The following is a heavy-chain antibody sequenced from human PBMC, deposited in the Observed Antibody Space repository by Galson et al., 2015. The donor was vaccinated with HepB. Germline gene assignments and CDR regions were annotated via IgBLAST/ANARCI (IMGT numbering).Heavy chain of an antibody. CDR1: GYTFTGYY. CDR2: INPNSGGT. Sequence: QSGAEVKKPGESLRISCKASGYTFTGYYMHWVRQAPGQGLEWMGRINPNSGGTNYAQKFQGRVTMTRDTSISTAYMELSRLRSDDTAVYYCARVAEYSVDYWGQGTLVTVSS. V-gene: IGHV1-2*06. D-gene: IGHD5-12*01. CDR3: ARVAEYSVDY. J-gene: IGHJ4*02.